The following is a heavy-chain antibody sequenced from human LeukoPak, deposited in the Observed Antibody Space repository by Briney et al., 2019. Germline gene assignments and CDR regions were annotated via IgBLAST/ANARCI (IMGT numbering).Heavy chain of an antibody. CDR2: ISSSSSYI. V-gene: IGHV3-21*01. CDR3: AREYSSPLLHWATTFDP. D-gene: IGHD6-13*01. CDR1: GFTFSSYS. J-gene: IGHJ5*02. Sequence: KPGGSLRLSCAASGFTFSSYSMNWVRQAPGKGLEWVSSISSSSSYIYYADSVKGRFTISRDNAKNSLYLQMNSLRAEDTAVYYCAREYSSPLLHWATTFDPWGQGTLVTVSS.